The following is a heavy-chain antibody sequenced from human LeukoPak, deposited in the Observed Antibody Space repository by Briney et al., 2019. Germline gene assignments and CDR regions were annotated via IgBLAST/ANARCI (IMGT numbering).Heavy chain of an antibody. CDR1: EFSVGSNY. CDR3: ARTDSNIAARRIGFDS. J-gene: IGHJ4*02. Sequence: PGGSLRLSCAASEFSVGSNYMTWVRQAPGKGLEWVSLIYSGGSTYYADSVKGRFTISRDNSKNTLYPQMNSLRAEDTAVYYCARTDSNIAARRIGFDSWGQGTLVTVSS. CDR2: IYSGGST. D-gene: IGHD6-6*01. V-gene: IGHV3-66*01.